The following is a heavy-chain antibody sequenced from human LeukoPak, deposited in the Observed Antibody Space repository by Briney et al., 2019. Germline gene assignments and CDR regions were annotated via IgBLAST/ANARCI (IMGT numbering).Heavy chain of an antibody. J-gene: IGHJ4*02. CDR2: ISGSGGST. CDR1: GFTFSSYA. CDR3: AKDAVLRYFDWLPLDY. Sequence: GGSLRLSCAASGFTFSSYAMSWVRQAPGKGLEWVSAISGSGGSTYYADSVKGRFTISRHNSKNTLYLQMNSLRAEDTAVYYCAKDAVLRYFDWLPLDYWGQGTLVTVSS. D-gene: IGHD3-9*01. V-gene: IGHV3-23*01.